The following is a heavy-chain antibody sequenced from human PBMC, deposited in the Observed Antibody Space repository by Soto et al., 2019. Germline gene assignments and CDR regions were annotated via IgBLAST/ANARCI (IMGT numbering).Heavy chain of an antibody. CDR1: GFNVSSNY. V-gene: IGHV3-66*04. CDR3: AKQLLVPYYFDY. CDR2: IYSGGST. J-gene: IGHJ4*02. D-gene: IGHD2-15*01. Sequence: EVQLVESGGGLVQPGGSLRLSCAASGFNVSSNYMTRVRQAPGKGLEWVSVIYSGGSTYYADSVKGRFTISRDTSKNTLYLQMNSLRAEDTAVYHCAKQLLVPYYFDYWGQGTLVTVSS.